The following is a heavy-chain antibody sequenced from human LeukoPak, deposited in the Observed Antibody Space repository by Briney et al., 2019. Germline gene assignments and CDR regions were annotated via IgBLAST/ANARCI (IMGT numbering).Heavy chain of an antibody. CDR2: ISGSGGGT. CDR3: AKGRGYSFGFFDY. V-gene: IGHV3-23*01. J-gene: IGHJ4*02. Sequence: GGSLRLSCAGSGFTFSSYGMSWVRQAPGKGLEWGSGISGSGGGTSYADSVKGRFTISRGNSKSTMHLQMNSLRAEDPAVYYCAKGRGYSFGFFDYWGQGALVTVSS. D-gene: IGHD5-18*01. CDR1: GFTFSSYG.